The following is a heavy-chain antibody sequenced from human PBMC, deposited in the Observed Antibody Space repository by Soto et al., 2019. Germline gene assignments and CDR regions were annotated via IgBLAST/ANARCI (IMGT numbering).Heavy chain of an antibody. J-gene: IGHJ6*02. D-gene: IGHD4-17*01. CDR3: ARRDYGGNSVYYYYGMDV. CDR2: IYHSGST. V-gene: IGHV4-4*02. Sequence: QVQLQESGPGLVKPSGTLSLTCAVSGGSISSSNWWSWVRQPPGKGLEWIGEIYHSGSTNYNPSLKSRVTISVDKSKNQFSLKLSSVTAADTAVYYCARRDYGGNSVYYYYGMDVWGQGTTVTVSS. CDR1: GGSISSSNW.